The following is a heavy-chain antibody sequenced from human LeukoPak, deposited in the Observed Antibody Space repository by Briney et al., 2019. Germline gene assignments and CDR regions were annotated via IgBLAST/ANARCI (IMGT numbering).Heavy chain of an antibody. Sequence: PGESLRLSCAASGFTFSNYPMTWVRQAPGKGLEWVSIISNNGDITFYSGSVKGRFTISRDNSKNTLFLQMNSLRAEDTAVYFCAQGKGYCGDGSCYRYFASWGQGTLVTVSS. CDR2: ISNNGDIT. J-gene: IGHJ4*02. CDR3: AQGKGYCGDGSCYRYFAS. V-gene: IGHV3-23*01. CDR1: GFTFSNYP. D-gene: IGHD2-15*01.